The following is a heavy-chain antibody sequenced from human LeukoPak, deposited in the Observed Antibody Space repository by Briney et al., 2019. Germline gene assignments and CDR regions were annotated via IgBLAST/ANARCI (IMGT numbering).Heavy chain of an antibody. J-gene: IGHJ4*02. CDR2: INWDSVMI. D-gene: IGHD3-3*01. Sequence: GGSLRLSCAASGFTFDDYAMHWVRQAPGKGLEWVSGINWDSVMIHYADSVKGRLTISRDNAKNSLYLHMNSLRAEDTAIYYCAKDSWHRRLTYESTDLWFWGQGTLVIVSS. V-gene: IGHV3-9*01. CDR3: AKDSWHRRLTYESTDLWF. CDR1: GFTFDDYA.